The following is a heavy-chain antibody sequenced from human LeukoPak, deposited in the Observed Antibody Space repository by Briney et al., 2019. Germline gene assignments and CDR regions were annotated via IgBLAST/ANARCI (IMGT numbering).Heavy chain of an antibody. CDR1: GGSIRSYY. D-gene: IGHD6-13*01. CDR2: IHYTGST. Sequence: MSSETLSLTCTVSGGSIRSYYWSWIRQPPGKGLEWIGYIHYTGSTNYNPSLKSRVTISVDTSKNQFSLQLSSVTATDTAVYFCARHSSSWYPDYWGQGTLVTVSS. V-gene: IGHV4-59*08. CDR3: ARHSSSWYPDY. J-gene: IGHJ4*02.